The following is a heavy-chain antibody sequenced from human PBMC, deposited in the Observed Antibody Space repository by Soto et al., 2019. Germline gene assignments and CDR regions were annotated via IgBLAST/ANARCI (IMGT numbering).Heavy chain of an antibody. J-gene: IGHJ4*02. D-gene: IGHD4-17*01. CDR3: ARHKNYGDYGFDY. CDR2: IYYSGST. V-gene: IGHV4-59*08. Sequence: SETLSLTCTVSGGSISSYYWSWIRQPPGKGLEWIGYIYYSGSTNYNPSLKSRVTISVDTSKNQFSLKLSSVTAADTAVYYCARHKNYGDYGFDYWGQGTLVT. CDR1: GGSISSYY.